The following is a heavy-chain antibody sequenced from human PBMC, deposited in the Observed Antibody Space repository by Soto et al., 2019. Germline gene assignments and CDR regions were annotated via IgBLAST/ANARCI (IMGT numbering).Heavy chain of an antibody. CDR1: GFTFSSYA. D-gene: IGHD5-18*01. V-gene: IGHV3-64D*06. J-gene: IGHJ4*02. Sequence: PGGSLRLSCSASGFTFSSYAMHWVRQAPGKGLEYVSGISSNGGSTHHADSVKGRFTISRDNSKNTLYLQMSSLRAEDTAVYYCVKTLQYSYGLPHWGQGTLVTVSS. CDR2: ISSNGGST. CDR3: VKTLQYSYGLPH.